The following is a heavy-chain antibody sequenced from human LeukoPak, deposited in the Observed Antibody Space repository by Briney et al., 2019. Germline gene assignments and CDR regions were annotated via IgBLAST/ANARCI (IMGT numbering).Heavy chain of an antibody. D-gene: IGHD3-10*01. CDR3: ARRAQDGSGSYYYFDY. J-gene: IGHJ4*02. CDR2: INWNGGST. CDR1: GFTFDDYG. Sequence: GGSLRLSCAASGFTFDDYGMSWVRQAPGKGLEWVSGINWNGGSTGYADSVKGRFTISRDNAKNSLYLQMNSLRAEDTALYYCARRAQDGSGSYYYFDYWGQGTLVTVSS. V-gene: IGHV3-20*04.